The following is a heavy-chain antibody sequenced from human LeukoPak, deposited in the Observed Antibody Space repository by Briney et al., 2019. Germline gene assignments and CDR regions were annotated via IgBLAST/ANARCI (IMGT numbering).Heavy chain of an antibody. CDR2: ISSSSSTI. Sequence: GGSLRLSCAASGFTFSNSYMSWIRQAPGKGLEWISYISSSSSTIYYADSVKGRFTISRDNAKNSLYLQMNSLRAEDTAVYYCARAKRNGFDIWGQGTMVTVSS. J-gene: IGHJ3*02. CDR1: GFTFSNSY. V-gene: IGHV3-11*04. CDR3: ARAKRNGFDI.